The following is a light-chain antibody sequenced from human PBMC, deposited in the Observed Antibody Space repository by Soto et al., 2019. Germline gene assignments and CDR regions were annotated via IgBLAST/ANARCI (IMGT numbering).Light chain of an antibody. CDR2: DAS. CDR1: QSVSSN. J-gene: IGKJ3*01. CDR3: QQRSNWLPIT. V-gene: IGKV3-11*01. Sequence: DIVLTQSPATLALSPGERATLSCRASQSVSSNLAWYQQKPGQAPRLLIYDASNRATGIPARFSGSGSGTDFTLTISSLEPEDFAVYYCQQRSNWLPITFGPGTKVDIK.